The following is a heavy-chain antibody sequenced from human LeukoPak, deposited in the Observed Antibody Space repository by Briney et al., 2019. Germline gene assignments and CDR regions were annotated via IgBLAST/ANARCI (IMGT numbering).Heavy chain of an antibody. CDR2: IYYSGST. CDR3: ATRTTMATTGFDY. CDR1: GGSISSYY. V-gene: IGHV4-59*01. D-gene: IGHD4/OR15-4a*01. J-gene: IGHJ4*02. Sequence: SETLSLTCTVSGGSISSYYWSWIRQPPGKGLEWIGYIYYSGSTNYNPSLKSRVTISVDTSKNQFSLKLSSVTAADTAVYYCATRTTMATTGFDYWGQGTLVTVSS.